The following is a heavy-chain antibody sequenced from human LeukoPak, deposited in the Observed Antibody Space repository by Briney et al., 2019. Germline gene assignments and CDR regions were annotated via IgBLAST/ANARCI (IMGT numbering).Heavy chain of an antibody. CDR3: ARDRNYDNWFDP. CDR1: GFTFSSYA. Sequence: PGGSLRLSCAASGFTFSSYAMHWVRQAPGKGPEWVAVISYDGSNKYYADSVKGRFTISRDNSKSTLYLQMNSLRAEDTAVYYCARDRNYDNWFDPWGQGTLVTVSS. CDR2: ISYDGSNK. D-gene: IGHD4-11*01. V-gene: IGHV3-30*04. J-gene: IGHJ5*02.